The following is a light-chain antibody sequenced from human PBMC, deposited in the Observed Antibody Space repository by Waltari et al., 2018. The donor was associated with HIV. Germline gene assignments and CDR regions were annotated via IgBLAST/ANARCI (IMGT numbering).Light chain of an antibody. CDR3: QQANSFPWT. CDR1: QPVSSW. Sequence: DIQMTQSPSSVSASVGDRVTITCRASQPVSSWLTWYQQKPGKSPDLLIYATSILQSGVPSRFSGSGSGTNFTLTITSLQPEDFASYYSQQANSFPWTFGQGTKVEIK. V-gene: IGKV1-12*01. CDR2: ATS. J-gene: IGKJ1*01.